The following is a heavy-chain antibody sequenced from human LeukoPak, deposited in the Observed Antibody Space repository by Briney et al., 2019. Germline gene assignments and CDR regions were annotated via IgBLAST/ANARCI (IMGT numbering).Heavy chain of an antibody. V-gene: IGHV1-46*01. CDR2: INPRGTST. Sequence: ASVKVSCKASGYSFTSHYMHRVRQAPGQGLEWMGLINPRGTSTIYAEKFQGRIIMTRDMSTTTDYMELSSLKSDDTAVYYYARDNSMHERGWWFDPWGQGTLVTVSS. D-gene: IGHD4-23*01. CDR3: ARDNSMHERGWWFDP. CDR1: GYSFTSHY. J-gene: IGHJ5*02.